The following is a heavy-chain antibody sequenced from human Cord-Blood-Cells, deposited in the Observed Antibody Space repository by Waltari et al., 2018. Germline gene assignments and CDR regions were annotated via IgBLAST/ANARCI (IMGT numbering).Heavy chain of an antibody. J-gene: IGHJ4*02. Sequence: EVQLVESGGGLVQPGGSLRLSCAASGFTFSSYWMSWVRQAPGKGLEWVANRKLEGSEKYYVDSMKGRLTISRDNAKNSLYLQMNSLRAEDTAVYYCARDENYYFDYWGQGTLVTVSS. CDR2: RKLEGSEK. V-gene: IGHV3-7*01. CDR3: ARDENYYFDY. CDR1: GFTFSSYW.